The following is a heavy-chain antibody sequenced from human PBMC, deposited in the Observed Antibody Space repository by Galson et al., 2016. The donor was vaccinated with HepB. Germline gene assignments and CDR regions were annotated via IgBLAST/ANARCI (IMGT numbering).Heavy chain of an antibody. V-gene: IGHV3-23*01. Sequence: SLRLSCAVSGFTFSSYAMSWVRQAPGKGLDWVSTIRGSGGSTYYADSVKGRFTISRDNSKNTLYLQMNSLRAEDTAVYYCAQCRGTSCNNFAYWGQGTLVTVSS. CDR3: AQCRGTSCNNFAY. D-gene: IGHD2-2*01. CDR2: IRGSGGST. J-gene: IGHJ4*02. CDR1: GFTFSSYA.